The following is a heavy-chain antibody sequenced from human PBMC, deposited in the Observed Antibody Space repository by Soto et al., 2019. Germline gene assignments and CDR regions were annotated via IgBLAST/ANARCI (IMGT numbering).Heavy chain of an antibody. V-gene: IGHV4-31*03. J-gene: IGHJ4*02. CDR2: IYYSGST. Sequence: SETLSLTCTVSGGSISSGAYYWGWIRQHPGRGLEWIGYIYYSGSTYYNPSLKSRVTISVDTSKNQFSLKLSSVTAADTAVYYCATYSGSYCFDYWGQGTLVTVSS. CDR3: ATYSGSYCFDY. D-gene: IGHD1-26*01. CDR1: GGSISSGAYY.